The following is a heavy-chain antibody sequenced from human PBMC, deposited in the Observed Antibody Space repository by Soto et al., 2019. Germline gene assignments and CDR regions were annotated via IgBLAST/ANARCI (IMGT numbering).Heavy chain of an antibody. J-gene: IGHJ4*02. CDR1: GYTFANYG. D-gene: IGHD3-9*01. Sequence: ASVKVSCKASGYTFANYGIHWVRQAPGHRLEWMGWINAGNGGTKYSESFQGRVTITRDTSASTVYLGLSSLSSEDTASYYCARTGHSGSYDFWGQGTLVPVSS. CDR3: ARTGHSGSYDF. V-gene: IGHV1-3*01. CDR2: INAGNGGT.